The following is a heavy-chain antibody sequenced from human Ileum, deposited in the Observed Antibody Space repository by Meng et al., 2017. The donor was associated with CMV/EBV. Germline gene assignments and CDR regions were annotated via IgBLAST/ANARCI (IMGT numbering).Heavy chain of an antibody. CDR3: AKDGGYCSSTSCSRSRFDP. V-gene: IGHV3-30*02. CDR1: FSSDG. Sequence: FSSDGMHWVRQATGKGREWVAFIRYEGSNKYYADSVKGRFTISRDNSKNTLYLQMNSLRAEDTAVYYCAKDGGYCSSTSCSRSRFDPWGQGTLVTVSS. D-gene: IGHD2-2*01. J-gene: IGHJ5*02. CDR2: IRYEGSNK.